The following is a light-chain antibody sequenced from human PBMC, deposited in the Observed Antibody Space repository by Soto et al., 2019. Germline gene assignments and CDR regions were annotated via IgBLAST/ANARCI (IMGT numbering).Light chain of an antibody. CDR3: QQYDNLPPDT. Sequence: DSQMTQSPSSLSASVGDRVTITCRASQDITNYLTWYRQIPGKAPELLIYGASNLETGVPSRLSGSGSGTHFTFTISSLQPEDIATYYCQQYDNLPPDTFGQGTKLEI. V-gene: IGKV1-33*01. J-gene: IGKJ2*01. CDR1: QDITNY. CDR2: GAS.